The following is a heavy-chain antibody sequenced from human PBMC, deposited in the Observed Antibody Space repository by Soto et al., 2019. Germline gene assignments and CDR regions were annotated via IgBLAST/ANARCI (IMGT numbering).Heavy chain of an antibody. CDR1: GASISDYY. CDR3: DRVSLHDYSSFWFAP. CDR2: LYYSGGT. Sequence: SETLSLTCSVSGASISDYYWSWSRQLPGKGLEWIGCLYYSGGTTYNPSLKSRVTISVDRSKNQFSLKLSSVTAADTAVYYCDRVSLHDYSSFWFAPWGQRTLVTVSS. D-gene: IGHD4-4*01. J-gene: IGHJ5*02. V-gene: IGHV4-59*12.